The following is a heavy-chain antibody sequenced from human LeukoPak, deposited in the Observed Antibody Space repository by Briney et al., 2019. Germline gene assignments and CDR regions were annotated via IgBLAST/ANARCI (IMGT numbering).Heavy chain of an antibody. CDR2: INHSGST. CDR1: GGSFSGYY. J-gene: IGHJ4*02. V-gene: IGHV4-34*01. CDR3: ARHGRLRYCSGGSCYSWFDY. D-gene: IGHD2-15*01. Sequence: SETLSLTCAVYGGSFSGYYWSWIRQPPGKGLEWIGEINHSGSTTYNPSLKSRVTISVDTSKNQFSLKLSSVTAADTAVYYCARHGRLRYCSGGSCYSWFDYWGQGTLVTVSS.